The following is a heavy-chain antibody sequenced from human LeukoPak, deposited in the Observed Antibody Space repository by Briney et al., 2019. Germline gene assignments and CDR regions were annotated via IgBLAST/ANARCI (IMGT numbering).Heavy chain of an antibody. Sequence: ASVKVSCKASGYTFTSYGISWVRQAPGQGLEWMGGIIPIFGTANYAQKFQGRVTITADESTSTAYMELSSLRSEDTAVYYCARNGLNYYDSSGYYYSPYYWGQGTLVTVSS. CDR3: ARNGLNYYDSSGYYYSPYY. V-gene: IGHV1-69*13. CDR1: GYTFTSYG. CDR2: IIPIFGTA. D-gene: IGHD3-22*01. J-gene: IGHJ4*02.